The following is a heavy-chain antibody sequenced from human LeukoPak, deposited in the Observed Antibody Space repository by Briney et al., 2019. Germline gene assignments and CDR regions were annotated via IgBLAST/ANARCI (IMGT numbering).Heavy chain of an antibody. CDR2: IWYNGSNK. V-gene: IGHV3-33*01. D-gene: IGHD5-12*01. J-gene: IGHJ4*02. CDR3: ARGGYRYEY. CDR1: GFTFSSHG. Sequence: PGRSLRLSCAASGFTFSSHGMHWVRQAPGKGLEWVAVIWYNGSNKYYADSVKGRFTISRDNSKNTLYLQMNSLRAEDTAMYYCARGGYRYEYWGQGTLVTVSS.